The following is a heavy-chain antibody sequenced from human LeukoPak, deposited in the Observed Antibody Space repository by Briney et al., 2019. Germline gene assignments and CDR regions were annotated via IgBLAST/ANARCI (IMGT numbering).Heavy chain of an antibody. D-gene: IGHD4-17*01. CDR1: GFFFSSYW. Sequence: PGGSLRLSCAASGFFFSSYWMSWVRQAPGKGLEWVAYIKEDGSEKYYVGSVKGRFTISRDNSKNTLYLQMNSLRAEDTAVYYCASYLPRATVTTHRRYYYYGMDVWGQGTTVTVSS. CDR2: IKEDGSEK. J-gene: IGHJ6*02. V-gene: IGHV3-7*01. CDR3: ASYLPRATVTTHRRYYYYGMDV.